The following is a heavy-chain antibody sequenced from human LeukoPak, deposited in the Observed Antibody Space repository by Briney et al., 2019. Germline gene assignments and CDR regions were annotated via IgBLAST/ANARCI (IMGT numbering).Heavy chain of an antibody. CDR3: ARVGAARPMDY. D-gene: IGHD6-6*01. CDR1: GYTFTGYY. J-gene: IGHJ4*02. Sequence: ASVKVSCKASGYTFTGYYMHWVRQAPGQGLEWMGIINPSGGSTSYAQKFQGRVTMTRDMSTSTVYMELSSLRSEDTAVYYCARVGAARPMDYWGQGTLVTVSS. V-gene: IGHV1-46*01. CDR2: INPSGGST.